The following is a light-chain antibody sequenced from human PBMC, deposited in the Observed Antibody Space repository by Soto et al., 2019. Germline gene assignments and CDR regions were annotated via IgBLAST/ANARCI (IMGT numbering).Light chain of an antibody. J-gene: IGKJ2*01. CDR2: GAT. V-gene: IGKV1-39*01. Sequence: DVEMTQSPSSLSASVGDSVTITCRAGQSIGAYLNWYQQKPGRAPNLLIWGATHLQKGVPYKFTRRGSGTDFTLTVSGLQPEDVATYYCQQNYRTPYTFGQGTRVEI. CDR1: QSIGAY. CDR3: QQNYRTPYT.